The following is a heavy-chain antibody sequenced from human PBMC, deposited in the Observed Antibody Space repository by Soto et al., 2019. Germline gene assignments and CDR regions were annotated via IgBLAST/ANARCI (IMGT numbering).Heavy chain of an antibody. CDR2: IYYSGST. Sequence: SETLSLTCTVSGGSISSSSYYWGWIRQPPGKGLEWIGSIYYSGSTYYNPSLKSRVTISVDTSKNQFSLKLSSVTAADTAVYYCARWVGGLSDCSGGSCYPDNWFDPWGQGTLVTVSS. V-gene: IGHV4-39*01. CDR1: GGSISSSSYY. D-gene: IGHD2-15*01. CDR3: ARWVGGLSDCSGGSCYPDNWFDP. J-gene: IGHJ5*02.